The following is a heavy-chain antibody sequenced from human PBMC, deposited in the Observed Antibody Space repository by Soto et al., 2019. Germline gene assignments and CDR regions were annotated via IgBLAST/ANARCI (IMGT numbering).Heavy chain of an antibody. D-gene: IGHD2-8*01. J-gene: IGHJ6*02. CDR3: ARGDSTDCSNGVCSFFYNHDMDV. CDR1: GYTFSSYG. Sequence: ASVKVSCKASGYTFSSYGITWVRQAPGQGLEWMGRINPKSGGTSTAQKFQGWVTMTTDTSISTASMELTRLTSDDTAIYYCARGDSTDCSNGVCSFFYNHDMDVWGQGTTVTVSS. V-gene: IGHV1-2*04. CDR2: INPKSGGT.